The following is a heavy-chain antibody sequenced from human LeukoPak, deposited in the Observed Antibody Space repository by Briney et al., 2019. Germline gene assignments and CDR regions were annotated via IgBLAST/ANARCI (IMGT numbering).Heavy chain of an antibody. D-gene: IGHD4-23*01. Sequence: GGSLRLSCAASGFTFSTNSMNWVRQAPGKGLEWVSSIGISSSHTFYADSVKGRFTISRDNAENSVYLQMNSLRAEDTAVYYCAKDLTTVATPYYFYYMDVWGKGTTVTVSS. V-gene: IGHV3-21*01. J-gene: IGHJ6*03. CDR3: AKDLTTVATPYYFYYMDV. CDR2: IGISSSHT. CDR1: GFTFSTNS.